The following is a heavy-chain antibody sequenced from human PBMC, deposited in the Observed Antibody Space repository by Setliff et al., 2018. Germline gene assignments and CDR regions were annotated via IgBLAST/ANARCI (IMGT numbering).Heavy chain of an antibody. Sequence: SVKVSCKASGGTFSSYAISWVRQAPGQGLEWMGGIILIFGTANYAQKFQGRVTMTRDTSTSTVYMELSSLRSEDTAVYYCAGTYYNFWSALGYYYYGMDVWGQGTTVTVSS. CDR3: AGTYYNFWSALGYYYYGMDV. CDR1: GGTFSSYA. CDR2: IILIFGTA. D-gene: IGHD3-3*01. V-gene: IGHV1-69*05. J-gene: IGHJ6*02.